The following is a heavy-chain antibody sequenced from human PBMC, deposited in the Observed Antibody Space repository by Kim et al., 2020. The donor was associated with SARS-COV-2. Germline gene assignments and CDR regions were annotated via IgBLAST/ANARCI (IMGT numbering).Heavy chain of an antibody. CDR1: GYTFTSYD. Sequence: ASVKVSCKASGYTFTSYDINWVRQAIGQGLEWMGWMNPNSGNTGYAQKFQGRVTMTRNTSISTAYMELSSLRSEDTAVYYCARAVRGSGFGVVIIRAYYMDVWGKGTTVTVSS. CDR3: ARAVRGSGFGVVIIRAYYMDV. J-gene: IGHJ6*03. V-gene: IGHV1-8*01. D-gene: IGHD3-3*01. CDR2: MNPNSGNT.